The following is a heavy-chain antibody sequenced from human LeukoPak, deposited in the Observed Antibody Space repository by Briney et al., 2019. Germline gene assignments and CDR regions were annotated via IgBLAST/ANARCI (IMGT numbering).Heavy chain of an antibody. J-gene: IGHJ5*02. D-gene: IGHD3-3*01. CDR3: ARDTGEYDFWSGYYPSNWFDP. V-gene: IGHV4-4*07. CDR1: GGSISSYY. CDR2: IYTSGST. Sequence: SETLSLTCTVSGGSISSYYWSWIRQPAGKGLEWIGRIYTSGSTNYNPSLKSRVTMSVDTSKNYFSLKLSSVTAADTAVYYCARDTGEYDFWSGYYPSNWFDPWGQGTLVTVSS.